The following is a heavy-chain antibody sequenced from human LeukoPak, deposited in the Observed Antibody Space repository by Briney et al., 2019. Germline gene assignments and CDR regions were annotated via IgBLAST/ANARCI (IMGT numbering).Heavy chain of an antibody. Sequence: PSETLSLTCTVSGGSISSSSYYWVWIRQPPGKGLEWIGSIYYSGSTNYNPSLKSRVTISVDTSKNQFSLKLSSVTAADTAVYYCASTTYCSSTSCYTLGAFDIWGQGTMVTVSS. V-gene: IGHV4-39*07. J-gene: IGHJ3*02. D-gene: IGHD2-2*02. CDR3: ASTTYCSSTSCYTLGAFDI. CDR1: GGSISSSSYY. CDR2: IYYSGST.